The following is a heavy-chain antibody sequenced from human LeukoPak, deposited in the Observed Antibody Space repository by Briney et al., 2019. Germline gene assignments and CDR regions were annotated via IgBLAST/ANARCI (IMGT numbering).Heavy chain of an antibody. CDR2: INPNSGGT. CDR1: GYTSTDYY. V-gene: IGHV1-2*02. CDR3: ARDLLQVVATLLPYYYGMDV. D-gene: IGHD2-21*01. Sequence: ASVKVSCKASGYTSTDYYIHWVRQAPGQGLEWMGWINPNSGGTNYAQKFQGRVTMTRDTSISTAYMELSRLRSDDTAVYYCARDLLQVVATLLPYYYGMDVWGQGTTVTVSS. J-gene: IGHJ6*02.